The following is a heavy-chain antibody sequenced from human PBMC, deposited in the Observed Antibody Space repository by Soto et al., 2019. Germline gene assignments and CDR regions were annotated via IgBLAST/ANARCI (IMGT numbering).Heavy chain of an antibody. V-gene: IGHV3-23*01. J-gene: IGHJ4*02. CDR1: GFTFSNDA. CDR2: ISGSGGSA. D-gene: IGHD3-10*01. Sequence: EVQLLESGGGLVRPGGSLRLSCAASGFTFSNDAMNWVRQAPGKGLEWVSVISGSGGSAYNADSVQGRFTISRDNSKNTLYLQMNSLRAEDTAVYYCAKERITYYYGSGSYYNSFDYWGQGTLVTVSS. CDR3: AKERITYYYGSGSYYNSFDY.